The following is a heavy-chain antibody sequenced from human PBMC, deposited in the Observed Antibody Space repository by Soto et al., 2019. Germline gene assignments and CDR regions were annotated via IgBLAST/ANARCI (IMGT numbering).Heavy chain of an antibody. CDR1: GCTFRKYV. CDR2: LSSTGGST. V-gene: IGHV3-23*01. D-gene: IGHD3-3*01. CDR3: ANDQGFLEWIPQGGLDV. Sequence: EVQLLESGGGLAQPGRSLRLSCEVSGCTFRKYVMTWVRQAPGKGLEWVSSLSSTGGSTYYADSVKGRFTVSRDNSKNTLFLQMNSLRAEDTAIYYCANDQGFLEWIPQGGLDVWGPGTTVAVSS. J-gene: IGHJ6*02.